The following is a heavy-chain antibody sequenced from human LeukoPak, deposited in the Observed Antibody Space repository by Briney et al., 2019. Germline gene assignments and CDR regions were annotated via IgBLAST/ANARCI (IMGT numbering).Heavy chain of an antibody. CDR3: ARGIGRTDFTPYWYFDL. Sequence: GESLKISCKGSGYSFTSYWIGWVRQMPGKGLEWMGIIYPGDSDTRYSPSFQGQVTISADKSITTTYLQWSSLKASDTAMYYCARGIGRTDFTPYWYFDLWGRGTLVTVSS. V-gene: IGHV5-51*01. CDR2: IYPGDSDT. CDR1: GYSFTSYW. J-gene: IGHJ2*01. D-gene: IGHD2-15*01.